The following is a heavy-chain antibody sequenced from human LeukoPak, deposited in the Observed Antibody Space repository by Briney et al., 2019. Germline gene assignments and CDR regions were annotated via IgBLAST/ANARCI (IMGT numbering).Heavy chain of an antibody. V-gene: IGHV3-74*01. Sequence: GGSLRLSCAASGFAFSSYWMHWVRQAPGKGLVWVSRINSDGSSTSYADSVKGRFTISRDNAKNTLYLQMNSLRAEDTAVYYCARDLGDYYDSSGYYYTPHLDYWGQGTLVTVSS. D-gene: IGHD3-22*01. CDR1: GFAFSSYW. J-gene: IGHJ4*02. CDR3: ARDLGDYYDSSGYYYTPHLDY. CDR2: INSDGSST.